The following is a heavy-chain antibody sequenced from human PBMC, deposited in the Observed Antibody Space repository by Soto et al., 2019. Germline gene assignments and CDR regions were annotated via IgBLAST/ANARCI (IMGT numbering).Heavy chain of an antibody. CDR2: INSDGSST. J-gene: IGHJ3*02. Sequence: EVQLVESGGGLVQPGGSLRLSCAASGFTFSHYWMHWVRQAPGKGLVWVSHINSDGSSTIYADSVKGRFTISRDNAKNTLYLQMNSLRAEDTAVYYCARGVGAVIWGQGTMVTVSP. CDR1: GFTFSHYW. CDR3: ARGVGAVI. D-gene: IGHD1-26*01. V-gene: IGHV3-74*01.